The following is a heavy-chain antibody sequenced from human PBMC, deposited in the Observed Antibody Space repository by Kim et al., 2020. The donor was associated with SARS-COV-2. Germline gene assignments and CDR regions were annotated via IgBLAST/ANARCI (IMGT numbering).Heavy chain of an antibody. CDR3: VHDRGRAAAG. Sequence: SETLSLTCTVSGGSVSSGHYWSWNRQPPGKGLEWIGYVSYTGSTKYNPSLKSRVSISLDTSKHQFSLTLNSVTAADTAASYCVHDRGRAAAGWGRGTL. V-gene: IGHV4-61*01. J-gene: IGHJ4*02. D-gene: IGHD6-13*01. CDR1: GGSVSSGHY. CDR2: VSYTGST.